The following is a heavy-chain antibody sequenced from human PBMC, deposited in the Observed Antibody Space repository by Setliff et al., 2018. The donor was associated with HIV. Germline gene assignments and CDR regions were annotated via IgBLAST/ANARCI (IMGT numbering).Heavy chain of an antibody. D-gene: IGHD3-22*01. CDR2: IAYTGSG. V-gene: IGHV4-39*07. Sequence: SETLSLTCTVSGGSISSRNFYWGWIRQPPGKGLEWIGSIAYTGSGYYNSSLKSRDTISVDTSRNECSLKLSSVTAADTAVYYCAGRQPYYFDSSGWSQGTLVTVSS. CDR3: AGRQPYYFDSSG. CDR1: GGSISSRNFY. J-gene: IGHJ4*02.